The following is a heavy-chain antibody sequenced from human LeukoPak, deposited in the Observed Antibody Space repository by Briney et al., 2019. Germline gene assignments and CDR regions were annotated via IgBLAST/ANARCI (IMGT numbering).Heavy chain of an antibody. CDR2: ISAYNGNT. J-gene: IGHJ4*02. CDR1: GYTFTSYG. CDR3: ARAPYCSRTTCYTANGYNSYSDY. D-gene: IGHD2-2*01. Sequence: ASVKVSCKASGYTFTSYGISWVRHAPGQGLEWMGWISAYNGNTNYAQTLQGRVTMTTDTSTSTTYMELRSLGSDDTAVYYCARAPYCSRTTCYTANGYNSYSDYWGQGTLVTVSS. V-gene: IGHV1-18*01.